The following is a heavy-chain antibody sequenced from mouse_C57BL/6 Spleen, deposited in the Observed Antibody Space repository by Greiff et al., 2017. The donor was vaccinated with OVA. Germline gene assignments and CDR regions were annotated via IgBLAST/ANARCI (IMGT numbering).Heavy chain of an antibody. Sequence: LVEPGASVKISCKASGYAFSSSWMNWVKQRPGKGLEWIGRIYPGDGDTNYNGKFKGKATLTADKSSSTAYMQLSSLTSEDSAVYFCARWAVVATDYYAMDYWGQGTSVTVSS. CDR2: IYPGDGDT. D-gene: IGHD1-1*01. V-gene: IGHV1-82*01. J-gene: IGHJ4*01. CDR3: ARWAVVATDYYAMDY. CDR1: GYAFSSSW.